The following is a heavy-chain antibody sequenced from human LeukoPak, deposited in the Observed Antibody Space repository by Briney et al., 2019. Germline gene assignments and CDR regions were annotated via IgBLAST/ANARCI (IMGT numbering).Heavy chain of an antibody. Sequence: GASVKVSCKASGSTFTGYYMHWVRQAPGQGLEWMGWSNPNSGDTNYAQKFQGKVTMTRDTSISTAYMELSRLRSDDTAVYYCVRQAGPDVAYWGQGTLVTVSS. CDR3: VRQAGPDVAY. CDR2: SNPNSGDT. D-gene: IGHD6-19*01. J-gene: IGHJ4*02. V-gene: IGHV1-2*02. CDR1: GSTFTGYY.